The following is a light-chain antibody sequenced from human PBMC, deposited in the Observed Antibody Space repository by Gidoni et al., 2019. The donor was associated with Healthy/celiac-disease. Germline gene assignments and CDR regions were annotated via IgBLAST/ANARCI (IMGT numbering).Light chain of an antibody. CDR2: QDS. CDR3: QAWDSSTYV. Sequence: SYELTQPSSASVSPGQTASITCSGDKLGDKYACWYQQKPGQSPVLVIYQDSKRPSGIPERFSGSNSGNTATLTISGTQAMDEADYYCQAWDSSTYVFGTGTKVTVL. J-gene: IGLJ1*01. V-gene: IGLV3-1*01. CDR1: KLGDKY.